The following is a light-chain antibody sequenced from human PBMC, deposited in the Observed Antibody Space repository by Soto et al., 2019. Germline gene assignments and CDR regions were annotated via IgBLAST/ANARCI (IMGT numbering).Light chain of an antibody. CDR1: QDIRKY. J-gene: IGKJ4*01. CDR2: AAS. CDR3: QKYNNGGPLT. V-gene: IGKV1-27*01. Sequence: DIPMTQSPSSLSASAGGRATTACQASQDIRKYLNWYQLKPGKAPTLLSYAASTLQSGVPSRFSGSGSATDFTLTINNLQPDDGATYYCQKYNNGGPLTFGGGTKVDIK.